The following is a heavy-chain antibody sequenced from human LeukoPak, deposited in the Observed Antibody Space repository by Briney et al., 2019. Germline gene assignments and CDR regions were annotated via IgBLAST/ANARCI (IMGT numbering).Heavy chain of an antibody. CDR1: GGSISSYY. V-gene: IGHV4-59*01. J-gene: IGHJ3*02. D-gene: IGHD3-10*01. CDR2: IYYSGST. Sequence: SETLSLTCTVSGGSISSYYWSWIRQPPGKGLEWIGYIYYSGSTNYNPSLKSRVTISVDTSKNQFSLKLSSVTAADTAVYYCARDVTMVRGALGAFDIWGQGTMVTVSS. CDR3: ARDVTMVRGALGAFDI.